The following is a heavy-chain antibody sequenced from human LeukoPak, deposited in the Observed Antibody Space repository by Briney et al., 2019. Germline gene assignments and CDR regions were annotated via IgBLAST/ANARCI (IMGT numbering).Heavy chain of an antibody. Sequence: PGGSLRLSCAAPGFTFSSYSMNWVRQAPGKGLEWVSSISSSSSYIYYADSVKGRFTISRDNAKNSLYLQMNSLRAEDTAVYYCARGGIEWSPFDYWGQGTLVTVSS. V-gene: IGHV3-21*01. D-gene: IGHD3-3*01. CDR2: ISSSSSYI. J-gene: IGHJ4*02. CDR3: ARGGIEWSPFDY. CDR1: GFTFSSYS.